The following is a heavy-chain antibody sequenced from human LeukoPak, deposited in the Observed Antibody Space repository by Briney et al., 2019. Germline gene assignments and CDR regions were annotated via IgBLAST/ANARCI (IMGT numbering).Heavy chain of an antibody. D-gene: IGHD3-9*01. Sequence: PGGSLRLSCAASGFTFSSYGMHWVRQAPGKGLEWVAFIRYDGSNKYYADSVKGRFTISRDNSKNTLYLQMNSLRAEDTAVYYCAKDSATYYDILTGSWSGYYMDVWGKGTTVTVSS. CDR2: IRYDGSNK. J-gene: IGHJ6*03. CDR1: GFTFSSYG. CDR3: AKDSATYYDILTGSWSGYYMDV. V-gene: IGHV3-30*02.